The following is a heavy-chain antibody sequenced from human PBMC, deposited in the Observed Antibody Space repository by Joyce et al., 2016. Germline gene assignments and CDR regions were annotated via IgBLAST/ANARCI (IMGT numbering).Heavy chain of an antibody. J-gene: IGHJ6*02. CDR1: VFTFTNYA. D-gene: IGHD6-6*01. CDR2: ISSSGGTT. Sequence: EVQLLESGGALVQPGGSLRLSCAASVFTFTNYAMSWVRQAQGRGLDWFSSISSSGGTTHYADSVKGRFTISRDNSKNTLNLQVNSLRAEDTAIYYCAKGPRIAARPNYYYYGMDVWGQGTTVTVSS. CDR3: AKGPRIAARPNYYYYGMDV. V-gene: IGHV3-23*01.